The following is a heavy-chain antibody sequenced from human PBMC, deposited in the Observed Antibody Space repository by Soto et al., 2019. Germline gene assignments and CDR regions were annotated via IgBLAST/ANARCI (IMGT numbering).Heavy chain of an antibody. J-gene: IGHJ4*02. V-gene: IGHV4-34*01. D-gene: IGHD2-15*01. CDR2: INHSGST. CDR1: GGSFSGYY. Sequence: PSETLSLTCAAYGGSFSGYYWSWIRQPPGKGLEWIGEINHSGSTNYNPSLKSRVTISVDTSKNQFSLKLSSVTAADTAVYYCARKRMVAATSFDYWGQGTLVTVSS. CDR3: ARKRMVAATSFDY.